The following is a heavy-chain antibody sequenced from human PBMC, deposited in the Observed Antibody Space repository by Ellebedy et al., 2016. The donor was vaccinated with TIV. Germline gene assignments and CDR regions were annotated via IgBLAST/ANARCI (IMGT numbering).Heavy chain of an antibody. J-gene: IGHJ2*01. CDR2: IYHSGST. CDR1: GGSISSGGYS. CDR3: ARNFDL. V-gene: IGHV4-30-2*01. Sequence: SETLSLTCAVSGGSISSGGYSWSWIRQPPGKGLEWIGYIYHSGSTYYNPSLKSRVTISVDRSKNQFSLKLTSVTAADTAVYYCARNFDLWGRGTLVTVSS.